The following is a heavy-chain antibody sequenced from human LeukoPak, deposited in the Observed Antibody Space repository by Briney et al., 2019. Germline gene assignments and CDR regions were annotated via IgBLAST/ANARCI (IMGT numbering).Heavy chain of an antibody. CDR2: MNPNSGNT. CDR1: GYTFTSYD. V-gene: IGHV1-8*03. CDR3: ARQGYYGSGSYRGWFDP. Sequence: ASVKVSCKASGYTFTSYDINWVRQGTGQGLEWMGWMNPNSGNTGYAQKFQGRVTITRNTSISTAYMELSSLRSEDTAVYYCARQGYYGSGSYRGWFDPWGQGTLVTVSS. J-gene: IGHJ5*02. D-gene: IGHD3-10*01.